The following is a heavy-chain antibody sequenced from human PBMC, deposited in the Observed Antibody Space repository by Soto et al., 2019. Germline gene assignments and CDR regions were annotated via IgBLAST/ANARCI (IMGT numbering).Heavy chain of an antibody. CDR1: GGSLSSYY. V-gene: IGHV4-59*08. D-gene: IGHD3-22*01. CDR3: ARVPYDSSGYYYDY. Sequence: SETLSLTCTVSGGSLSSYYWTWIRQSPGKGLEWIGYVYFSGNTNYNPSLKSRVTISVDTSKNQFSLKLSSVTAADTAVYYCARVPYDSSGYYYDYWGQGTLVTVSS. CDR2: VYFSGNT. J-gene: IGHJ4*02.